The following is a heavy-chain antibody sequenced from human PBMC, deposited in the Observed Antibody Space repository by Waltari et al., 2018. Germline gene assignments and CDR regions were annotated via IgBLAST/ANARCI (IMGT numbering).Heavy chain of an antibody. J-gene: IGHJ2*01. CDR1: GFTFRSYA. Sequence: EVQLVESGGGLVQPGGSLRLSCAASGFTFRSYAMSWVRQAPGGGLVWVSSISGSDGRTNYADSAKGRFTISRDNVKNTLFLQMNSLRADDAAVYYCAKDLGGFSGSHWYFDLWGRGTLVTVSS. CDR3: AKDLGGFSGSHWYFDL. D-gene: IGHD5-12*01. V-gene: IGHV3-23*04. CDR2: ISGSDGRT.